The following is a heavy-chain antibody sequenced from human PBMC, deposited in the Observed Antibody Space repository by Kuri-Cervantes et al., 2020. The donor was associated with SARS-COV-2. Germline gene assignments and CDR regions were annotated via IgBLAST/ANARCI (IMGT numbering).Heavy chain of an antibody. Sequence: SETLSLTCTVSAGSISSTNYYWGWIRQPPGKGLEWIGTMYYSGSTYYNPSLKSRVTISVDTSKNQFSLKLSSVTAADTAVYYCARQGDRGYSYGEFDYWGQGTLVTVSS. D-gene: IGHD5-18*01. CDR3: ARQGDRGYSYGEFDY. J-gene: IGHJ4*02. V-gene: IGHV4-39*01. CDR1: AGSISSTNYY. CDR2: MYYSGST.